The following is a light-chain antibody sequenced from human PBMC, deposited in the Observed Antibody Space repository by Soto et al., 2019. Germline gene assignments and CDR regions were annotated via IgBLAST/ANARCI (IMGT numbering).Light chain of an antibody. CDR2: DAS. CDR1: QGITSY. Sequence: DIQMTQSPSSLSASVGDRVTNTCRASQGITSYLNWYQHKPGKAPKLLIYDASILEAGVPSRFSGSGSGTDFTFTISSLQPEDVATYYCQKCDYLPIFGPGTKVDIK. J-gene: IGKJ3*01. CDR3: QKCDYLPI. V-gene: IGKV1-33*01.